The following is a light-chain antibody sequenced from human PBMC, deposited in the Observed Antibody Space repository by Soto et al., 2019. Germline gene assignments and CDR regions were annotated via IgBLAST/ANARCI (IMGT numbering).Light chain of an antibody. J-gene: IGKJ2*01. CDR2: GAS. V-gene: IGKV3-20*01. Sequence: EIVLTQSLGTLSLSPGERATLSCRASQSVSSAYLAWYQQIPGQAPRLLIYGASSRATGIPDRFSGSGSGTDFALTISGLEPEDFAVYYCQQSGSSFYTFGQGTKLEIK. CDR1: QSVSSAY. CDR3: QQSGSSFYT.